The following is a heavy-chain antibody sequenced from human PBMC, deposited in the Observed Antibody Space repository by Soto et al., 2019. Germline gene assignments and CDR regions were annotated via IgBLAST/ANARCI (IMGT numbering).Heavy chain of an antibody. CDR2: IYDSGGA. CDR3: AREKRAVFDP. Sequence: QLQLQESGSGLVKPSQTLSLTCTVSGGSISSGGYSWSWIRQPPGKGLEWIGYIYDSGGAYYNPSLKGRVTISADMSKNHFSLTLTSVTAADTAISYCAREKRAVFDPWGQGYLVTVSS. CDR1: GGSISSGGYS. V-gene: IGHV4-30-2*01. D-gene: IGHD6-25*01. J-gene: IGHJ5*02.